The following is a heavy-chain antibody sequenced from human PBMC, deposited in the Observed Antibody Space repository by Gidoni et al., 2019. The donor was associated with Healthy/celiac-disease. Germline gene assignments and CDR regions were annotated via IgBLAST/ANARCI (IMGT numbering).Heavy chain of an antibody. CDR2: IKQDGSEK. Sequence: EVQLVESGGGLVQPGGSLRLSCAASGFTFCSYWMRWVRQAPGKGLEWVANIKQDGSEKYYVDSVKGRFTISRDNAKNSLYLQMNSLRAEDTAVYYCARLEADYGSGSYGGYWGQGTLVTVSS. CDR3: ARLEADYGSGSYGGY. V-gene: IGHV3-7*01. D-gene: IGHD3-10*01. J-gene: IGHJ4*02. CDR1: GFTFCSYW.